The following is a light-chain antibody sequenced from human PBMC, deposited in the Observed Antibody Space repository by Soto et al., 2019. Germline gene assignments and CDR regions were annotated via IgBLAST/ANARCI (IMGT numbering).Light chain of an antibody. CDR2: VVN. CDR3: SSYAGSSNV. CDR1: SSDVGGYNY. Sequence: QSSLAQPPSASGSPGQSVPISCAGTSSDVGGYNYVSWYQQPPGKAPNLMIYVVNKRPSRVPDRFSGSKSGNTASLTVSGLQAEDEADYYCSSYAGSSNVFGTGTKVTVL. V-gene: IGLV2-8*01. J-gene: IGLJ1*01.